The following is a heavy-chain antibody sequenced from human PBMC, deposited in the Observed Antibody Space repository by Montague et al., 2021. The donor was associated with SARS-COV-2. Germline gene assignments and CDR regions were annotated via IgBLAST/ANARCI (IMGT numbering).Heavy chain of an antibody. Sequence: SLRLSCSASGFTFGDYAMHLVRQTPGNGLEWVSGISYNIENTGYADSXXGRFTISRYNAKNSLYLQMNSLRTDDTSLYYCAKGVYYGSGNYWQAFDYWVQGTLITVSS. CDR2: ISYNIENT. D-gene: IGHD3-10*01. J-gene: IGHJ4*02. V-gene: IGHV3-9*01. CDR3: AKGVYYGSGNYWQAFDY. CDR1: GFTFGDYA.